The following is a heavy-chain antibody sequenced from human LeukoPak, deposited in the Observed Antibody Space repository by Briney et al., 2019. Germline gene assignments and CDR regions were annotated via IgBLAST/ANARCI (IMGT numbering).Heavy chain of an antibody. D-gene: IGHD3-22*01. CDR1: GYTFTSYY. CDR3: ARDYYESSGYLDE. Sequence: ASVKVSCKASGYTFTSYYMHWVRQAPGQGLERMGIISPSGGSTTYAQKFQGRLTMTRDTSTSTVYMELRSLRSEDTAVYYCARDYYESSGYLDEWGQGTLVTISS. J-gene: IGHJ4*02. CDR2: ISPSGGST. V-gene: IGHV1-46*01.